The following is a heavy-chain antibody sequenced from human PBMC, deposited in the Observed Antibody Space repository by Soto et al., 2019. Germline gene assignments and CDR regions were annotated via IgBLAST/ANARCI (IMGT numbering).Heavy chain of an antibody. J-gene: IGHJ5*02. V-gene: IGHV3-20*04. CDR3: AREAGTWHLPLNWFDP. CDR1: GFTFDDYG. Sequence: GGSLRLSCAASGFTFDDYGMSWVRQAQEKGLELVSGVHWNGGNTAYAGSVKGRFTISRDNAKNSLYLQMNSLRDEDTAVFYCAREAGTWHLPLNWFDPWGQGTLVTVSS. D-gene: IGHD6-19*01. CDR2: VHWNGGNT.